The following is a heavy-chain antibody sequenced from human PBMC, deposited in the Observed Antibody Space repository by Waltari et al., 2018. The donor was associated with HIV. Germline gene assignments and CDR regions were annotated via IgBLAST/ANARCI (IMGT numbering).Heavy chain of an antibody. CDR3: ATTTTTTYFS. CDR1: GFTFRGPW. CDR2: VNPDGSGT. D-gene: IGHD1-1*01. Sequence: EVQLVESGGGLVQPGESLRLSCGASGFTFRGPWLHWVRQAPGGGLVWVSRVNPDGSGTSYADSVKGRFTISRDNAKNTVYLQMNSLRAEDTAVYYCATTTTTTYFSWGQGTLVTVSS. V-gene: IGHV3-74*03. J-gene: IGHJ5*02.